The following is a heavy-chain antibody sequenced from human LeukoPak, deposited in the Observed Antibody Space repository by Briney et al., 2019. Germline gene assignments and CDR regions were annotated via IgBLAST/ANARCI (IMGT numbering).Heavy chain of an antibody. D-gene: IGHD1-26*01. J-gene: IGHJ4*02. V-gene: IGHV3-15*01. CDR1: GFTFSSYS. CDR3: TTGEWELPFDY. CDR2: IKSKTDGGTT. Sequence: GGSLRLSCAASGFTFSSYSMNWVRQAPGKGLEWVGRIKSKTDGGTTDYAAPVKGRFTISRDDSKNTLYLQMNSLKTEDTAVYYCTTGEWELPFDYWGQGTLVTVSS.